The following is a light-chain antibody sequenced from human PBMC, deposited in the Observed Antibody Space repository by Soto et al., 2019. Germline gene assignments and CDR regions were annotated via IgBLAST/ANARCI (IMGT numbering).Light chain of an antibody. J-gene: IGKJ2*01. CDR3: QQYHSSSYT. Sequence: DIQMTQSPSTLSASVGDRVTITCRASQSVNIWLAWYHQKPGKAPKLLIYDASSLETGVPSRFRGSGSGTEFTLTISRLQPDDFATYYCQQYHSSSYTFGQGTKLENK. CDR1: QSVNIW. CDR2: DAS. V-gene: IGKV1-5*01.